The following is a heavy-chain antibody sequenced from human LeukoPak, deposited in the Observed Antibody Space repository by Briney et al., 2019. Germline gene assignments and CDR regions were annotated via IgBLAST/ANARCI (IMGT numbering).Heavy chain of an antibody. J-gene: IGHJ3*02. CDR3: ARKNWGSAFDI. V-gene: IGHV3-74*01. D-gene: IGHD3-16*01. CDR1: GFTFSTYW. CDR2: ISTDGSST. Sequence: PGGSLRLSCAASGFTFSTYWMHWVRQAPGKGLVWVSRISTDGSSTSYADSVKGRFTISRDNAESTLYLQMNSLRAEDTAVYYCARKNWGSAFDIWGQGTMVTVSS.